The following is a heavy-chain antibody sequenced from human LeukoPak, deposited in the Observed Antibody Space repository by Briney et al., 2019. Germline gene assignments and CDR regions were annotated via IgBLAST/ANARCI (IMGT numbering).Heavy chain of an antibody. CDR2: ISGCGGST. V-gene: IGHV3-23*01. J-gene: IGHJ6*02. Sequence: GGSLRLSCAASGFTFCSYAMSWVRQAPGKGLEWVSAISGCGGSTYYADSVTGRFTLSRDHSQNTLYLQMNNLRAQDTAVDYSAKGERITIFGVVNPIYYYNGRSVWGQGATVSVS. D-gene: IGHD3-3*01. CDR3: AKGERITIFGVVNPIYYYNGRSV. CDR1: GFTFCSYA.